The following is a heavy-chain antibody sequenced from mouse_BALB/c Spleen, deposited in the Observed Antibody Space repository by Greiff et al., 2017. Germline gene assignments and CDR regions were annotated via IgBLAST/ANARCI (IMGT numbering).Heavy chain of an antibody. CDR1: GFTFSSYT. Sequence: EVMLVESGGGLVKPGGSLKLSCAASGFTFSSYTMSWVRQTPEKRLEWVATISSGGSYTYYPDSVKGRFTISRDNAKNTLYLQMSSLKSEDTAMYYCTRDEEAMDYWGQGTSVTVSS. CDR3: TRDEEAMDY. CDR2: ISSGGSYT. V-gene: IGHV5-6-4*01. J-gene: IGHJ4*01.